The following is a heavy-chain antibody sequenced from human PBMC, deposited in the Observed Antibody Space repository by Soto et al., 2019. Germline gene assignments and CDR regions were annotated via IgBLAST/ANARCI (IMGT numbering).Heavy chain of an antibody. CDR1: GGSISSSSYY. D-gene: IGHD3-22*01. CDR2: IYYSGST. V-gene: IGHV4-39*01. J-gene: IGHJ5*02. Sequence: QLQLQESGPGLVKPSETLSLTCTVSGGSISSSSYYWGWIRQPPGKGLEWIGSIYYSGSTYYNPSLKSRVTISVDTSKNQFSLKLSSVTAADTAVYYCARSSSLTMIVVGTWSQGTLVTVSS. CDR3: ARSSSLTMIVVGT.